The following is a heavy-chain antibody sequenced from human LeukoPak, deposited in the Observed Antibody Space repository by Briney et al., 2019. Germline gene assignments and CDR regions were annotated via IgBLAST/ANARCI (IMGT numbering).Heavy chain of an antibody. CDR3: AGTAMPKGPYCFDY. Sequence: SQTLSLTCTVSGGSISSGNYYWSWIRQPAGKGLEWIGRIYTSGSTNYNPSLKSRVTISVDTSKNQFSLKLSSVTAADTAVYYCAGTAMPKGPYCFDYWGQGTLVTVSS. V-gene: IGHV4-61*02. CDR2: IYTSGST. D-gene: IGHD5-18*01. CDR1: GGSISSGNYY. J-gene: IGHJ4*02.